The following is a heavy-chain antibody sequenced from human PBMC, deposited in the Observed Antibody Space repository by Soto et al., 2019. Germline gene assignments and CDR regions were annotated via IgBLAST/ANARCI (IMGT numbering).Heavy chain of an antibody. CDR3: AREGSSFFDY. CDR2: IYYSGST. Sequence: SETLSLTCTVSGGSISSYYWSWIRQPPGKGLEWIGYIYYSGSTNYNPSLKSRVTISVDTSKNQFPLKLSSVTAADTAVYYCAREGSSFFDYWGQGTLVTVYS. V-gene: IGHV4-59*01. D-gene: IGHD6-13*01. CDR1: GGSISSYY. J-gene: IGHJ4*02.